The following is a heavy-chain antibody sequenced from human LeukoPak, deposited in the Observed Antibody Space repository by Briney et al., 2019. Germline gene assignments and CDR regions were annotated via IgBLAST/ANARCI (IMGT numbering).Heavy chain of an antibody. V-gene: IGHV3-30*02. CDR1: GFTFSSYG. J-gene: IGHJ4*02. CDR2: ILYDGSNK. D-gene: IGHD6-13*01. CDR3: AKAETGIALNVGVWYFDY. Sequence: GGSLRLSCAASGFTFSSYGMHWVRQAPGKGLEWAAFILYDGSNKYYADSVKGRFTISRDNSKNTLYLQMNSLRAEDTAVYYCAKAETGIALNVGVWYFDYWGQGTLVTVSS.